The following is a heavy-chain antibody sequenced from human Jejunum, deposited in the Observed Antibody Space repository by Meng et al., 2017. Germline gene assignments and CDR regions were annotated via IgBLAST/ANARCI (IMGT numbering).Heavy chain of an antibody. D-gene: IGHD4-17*01. J-gene: IGHJ4*02. CDR3: ATGVYGDGLTYLDY. CDR1: DASVTGHSFY. V-gene: IGHV4-61*01. CDR2: VFDSGST. Sequence: QVQRTGSVPVLVRAPLSLPRTGAISDASVTGHSFYWTWIRQPPGKGLDWSVYVFDSGSTKYNPSLSSRVTISADTSKYQFSLELSSVTAADTAVYYCATGVYGDGLTYLDYWGQGSLVTVSS.